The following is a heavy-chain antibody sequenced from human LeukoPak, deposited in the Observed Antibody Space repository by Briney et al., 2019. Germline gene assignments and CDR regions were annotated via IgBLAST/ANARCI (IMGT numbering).Heavy chain of an antibody. Sequence: GGSLRPSCAASGFTFSSYEMNWVRQAPGKGLEWVSYISSSGSTIYYADSVKGRFTISRDNAKISLYLQMNSLRAEDTAVYYCARVWMLAAAGTLDYWGQGTLVTVSS. V-gene: IGHV3-48*03. CDR3: ARVWMLAAAGTLDY. J-gene: IGHJ4*02. CDR2: ISSSGSTI. D-gene: IGHD6-13*01. CDR1: GFTFSSYE.